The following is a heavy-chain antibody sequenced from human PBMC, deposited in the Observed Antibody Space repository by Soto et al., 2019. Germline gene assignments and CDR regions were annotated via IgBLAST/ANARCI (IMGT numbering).Heavy chain of an antibody. J-gene: IGHJ4*02. CDR1: GGSISSSSYY. V-gene: IGHV4-39*01. D-gene: IGHD3-22*01. Sequence: SETLSLTCTVSGGSISSSSYYWGWIRQPPGKGLEWIGSIYYSGSTYYNPSLKSRVTISVDTSKNQFSLKLSSVTAADTAVYYCARSYGYYASVDYWGQGTLVTVSS. CDR2: IYYSGST. CDR3: ARSYGYYASVDY.